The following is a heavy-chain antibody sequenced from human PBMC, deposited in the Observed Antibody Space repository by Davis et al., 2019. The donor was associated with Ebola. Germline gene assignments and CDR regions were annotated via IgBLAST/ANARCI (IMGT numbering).Heavy chain of an antibody. Sequence: ASVKVSCKASGYIFPSHGIGWVRQAPGQGLEWMGWITPYNGRANYGQKFPGRVTMTTDTSTTSAYMELRSLTSDDTAVYYCARGLLDHGDYAGWGLDVWGQGTTVTVSS. D-gene: IGHD4-17*01. CDR3: ARGLLDHGDYAGWGLDV. CDR1: GYIFPSHG. CDR2: ITPYNGRA. J-gene: IGHJ6*02. V-gene: IGHV1-18*01.